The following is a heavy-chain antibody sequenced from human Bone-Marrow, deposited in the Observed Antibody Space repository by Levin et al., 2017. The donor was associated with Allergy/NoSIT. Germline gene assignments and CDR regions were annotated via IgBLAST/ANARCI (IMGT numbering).Heavy chain of an antibody. J-gene: IGHJ4*02. CDR2: ISGSGGGT. V-gene: IGHV3-23*01. D-gene: IGHD3-3*01. CDR3: ARDYKPRTTAIFGVVMTVIDY. CDR1: GFTFNNFA. Sequence: GGSLRLSCAASGFTFNNFAMNWVRQAPGKGLEWVATISGSGGGTYYADFVKGRFTISRGNSKNMLYLQMKSLRDDDTAVYYCARDYKPRTTAIFGVVMTVIDYWDQGTLVTVSS.